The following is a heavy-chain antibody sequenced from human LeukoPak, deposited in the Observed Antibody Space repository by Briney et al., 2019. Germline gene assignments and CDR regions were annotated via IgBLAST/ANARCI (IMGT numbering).Heavy chain of an antibody. D-gene: IGHD2-15*01. V-gene: IGHV4-39*01. CDR1: GGSISSSSYY. CDR2: IYYSGST. CDR3: ARGGRYCSGGSCYTYYYYYMDV. Sequence: SETLSLTCTVSGGSISSSSYYWGWIRQPPGKGLEWIGSIYYSGSTYYNPYLKSRVTISVDTSKNQFSLKLSSVTAADTAVYYCARGGRYCSGGSCYTYYYYYMDVWGKGTTVTVSS. J-gene: IGHJ6*03.